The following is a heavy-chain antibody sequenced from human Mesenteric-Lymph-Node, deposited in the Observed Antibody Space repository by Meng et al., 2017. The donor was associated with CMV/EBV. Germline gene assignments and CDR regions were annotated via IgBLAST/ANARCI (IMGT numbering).Heavy chain of an antibody. CDR3: ARDSGGVVVRYGMDV. CDR2: IYYSGST. Sequence: SEILSLTCTVSGGSISSYYWSWIRQPPGKGLEWIGYIYYSGSTNYNPSLKSRVTISVDTSKNQFSLKLSSVTAADTAVYYWARDSGGVVVRYGMDVWGQGTTVTVSS. CDR1: GGSISSYY. J-gene: IGHJ6*02. D-gene: IGHD3-3*01. V-gene: IGHV4-59*01.